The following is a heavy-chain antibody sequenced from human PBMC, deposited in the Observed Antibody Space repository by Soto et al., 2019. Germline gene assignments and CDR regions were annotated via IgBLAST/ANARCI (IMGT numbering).Heavy chain of an antibody. V-gene: IGHV4-39*07. Sequence: PSETLSLTCTVSGGSISSSSYYWGWIRQPPGKGLEWIGSIYYSGSTNYNPSLKSRVTISVDTSKNQFSLKLSSVTAADTAVYYCARDYLGPIDYWGQGTLVTVSS. CDR3: ARDYLGPIDY. J-gene: IGHJ4*02. D-gene: IGHD7-27*01. CDR1: GGSISSSSYY. CDR2: IYYSGST.